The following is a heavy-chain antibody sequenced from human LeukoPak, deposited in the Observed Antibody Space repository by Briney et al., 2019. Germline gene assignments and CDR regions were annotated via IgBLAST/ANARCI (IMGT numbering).Heavy chain of an antibody. CDR1: GGSLSGYY. V-gene: IGHV4-34*01. J-gene: IGHJ6*03. CDR3: ARAGYYYYHMDV. CDR2: INHSGST. Sequence: SETLSLTCAVYGGSLSGYYWSWIRQPPGKGLEWIGEINHSGSTNYNPSLKSRVTISVDTSKNQFSLKLSSVTAADTAVYYCARAGYYYYHMDVWGKGIPVTVSS.